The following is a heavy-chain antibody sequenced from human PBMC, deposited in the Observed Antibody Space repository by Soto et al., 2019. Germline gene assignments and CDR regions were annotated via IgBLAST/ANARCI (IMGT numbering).Heavy chain of an antibody. D-gene: IGHD6-6*01. CDR2: ISGSGGST. CDR1: GFTFSSYA. V-gene: IGHV3-23*01. CDR3: AKTRSSGYYYYGMDV. J-gene: IGHJ6*02. Sequence: SCAASGFTFSSYAMSWVRQAPGKGLEWVSAISGSGGSTYYADSVKGRFTISRDNSKNTLYLQMNSLRAEDTAVYYCAKTRSSGYYYYGMDVWGQGTTVTVSS.